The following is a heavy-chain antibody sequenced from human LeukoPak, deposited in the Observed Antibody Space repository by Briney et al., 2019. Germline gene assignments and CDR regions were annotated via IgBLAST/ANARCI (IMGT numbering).Heavy chain of an antibody. CDR2: ISAY. D-gene: IGHD3-22*01. V-gene: IGHV1-18*01. CDR3: ARRFNYYDSSGYYEGFYFDY. CDR1: GHTFTSYG. Sequence: GASVKVSCKASGHTFTSYGISWVRQAPGQGLEWMGWISAYAQKFQGRVTMTTDTSTSTAYMELRSLRSDDTAVYYCARRFNYYDSSGYYEGFYFDYWGQGTLVTVSS. J-gene: IGHJ4*02.